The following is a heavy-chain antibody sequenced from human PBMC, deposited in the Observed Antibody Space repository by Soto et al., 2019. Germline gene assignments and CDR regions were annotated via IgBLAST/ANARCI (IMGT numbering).Heavy chain of an antibody. D-gene: IGHD3-10*01. CDR1: GGSFSGYY. CDR3: ARDKITDLFAY. Sequence: QVQLQQWGAGLLKPSETLSLTCAVYGGSFSGYYWTWIRQPPGTGMEWIGEINHSGSTNYNPSLKSRVTLSVDTSKNQFSLKLTSVTAADTAVYYCARDKITDLFAYWGQGTLVTVSS. J-gene: IGHJ4*02. CDR2: INHSGST. V-gene: IGHV4-34*01.